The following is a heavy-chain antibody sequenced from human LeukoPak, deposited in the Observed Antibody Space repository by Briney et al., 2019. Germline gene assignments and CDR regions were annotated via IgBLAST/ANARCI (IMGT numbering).Heavy chain of an antibody. D-gene: IGHD3-10*01. CDR2: IYYSGST. J-gene: IGHJ4*02. Sequence: TSETLSLTCTVSGGSISSYYWSWIRHPPGKGLEWIGYIYYSGSTNYNPSLKSRVTISVDTSKNQFSLKLSSVTAADTAVYYCALLYGSGSWEFDYWGQGTLVTASS. CDR3: ALLYGSGSWEFDY. CDR1: GGSISSYY. V-gene: IGHV4-59*08.